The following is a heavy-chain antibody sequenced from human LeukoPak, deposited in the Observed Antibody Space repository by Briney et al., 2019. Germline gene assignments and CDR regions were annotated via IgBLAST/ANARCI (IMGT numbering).Heavy chain of an antibody. CDR2: IYYSGST. J-gene: IGHJ6*02. CDR1: GGSISSYY. CDR3: ARVTSGGDYYGMDV. V-gene: IGHV4-59*01. D-gene: IGHD2-15*01. Sequence: SETLPLTCTVSGGSISSYYWSWIRQPPGKGLECIGYIYYSGSTNYNPSLKSRVTISVDTSKNQFSLKVSSVTAADTAVYYCARVTSGGDYYGMDVWGQGTTVTVSS.